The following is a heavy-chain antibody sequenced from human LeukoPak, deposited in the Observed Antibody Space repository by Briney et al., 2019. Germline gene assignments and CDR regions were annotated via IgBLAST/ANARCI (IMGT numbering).Heavy chain of an antibody. J-gene: IGHJ4*02. V-gene: IGHV4-59*01. Sequence: SETLSLTCTVSGGSINSYYWSWIRQPPGKGLEWMGYISYSGSTNYNPSLKSRVSISVDKSNNQLFLKLNSVTAAETAPYYRARGNANWGEGSLVSVSS. CDR3: ARGNAN. CDR2: ISYSGST. CDR1: GGSINSYY.